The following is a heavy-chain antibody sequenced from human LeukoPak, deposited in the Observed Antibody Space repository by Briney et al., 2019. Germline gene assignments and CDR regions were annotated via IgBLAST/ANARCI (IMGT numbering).Heavy chain of an antibody. CDR3: AREGTTARYYYYYMDV. J-gene: IGHJ6*03. V-gene: IGHV3-48*01. Sequence: GSLRLSCAASGVTFSSYSMNWVRQAPGKGLGRVSYISSSSSTIYYADSVKGRFTISRDNAKNSLYLQMNSLRAEDTAVYYCAREGTTARYYYYYMDVWGKGTTVTVSS. CDR1: GVTFSSYS. CDR2: ISSSSSTI. D-gene: IGHD4-11*01.